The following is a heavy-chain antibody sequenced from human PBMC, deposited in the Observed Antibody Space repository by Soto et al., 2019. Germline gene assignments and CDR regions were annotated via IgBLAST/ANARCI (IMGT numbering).Heavy chain of an antibody. V-gene: IGHV3-23*01. Sequence: EVQVLESGGDFIQPGGSLRLSCAASGFSFRTFAMTWVRQAPGKGLEWVSTIISTGISTYYADSVKGRFTISRANSKNTLYLHMNSLRAEDSAVYYCAKGNYGDYGGFDPWGQGTLVTVSS. CDR1: GFSFRTFA. CDR2: IISTGIST. J-gene: IGHJ5*02. CDR3: AKGNYGDYGGFDP. D-gene: IGHD4-17*01.